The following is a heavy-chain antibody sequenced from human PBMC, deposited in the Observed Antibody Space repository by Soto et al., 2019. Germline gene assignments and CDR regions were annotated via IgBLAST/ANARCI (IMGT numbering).Heavy chain of an antibody. V-gene: IGHV4-59*01. CDR3: ARVPWGTNYFDY. D-gene: IGHD3-16*01. Sequence: SETLSLTCTVSGGSISSYYWNWIRQPPGKGLEWIGYIYYSGSTNYNPSLKSRVTISVDTSKNQFSLKLSSVTAADTAVYYCARVPWGTNYFDYWGQGTLVTVSS. CDR1: GGSISSYY. CDR2: IYYSGST. J-gene: IGHJ4*02.